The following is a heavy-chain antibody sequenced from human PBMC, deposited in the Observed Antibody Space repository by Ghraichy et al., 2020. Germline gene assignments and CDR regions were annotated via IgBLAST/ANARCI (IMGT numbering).Heavy chain of an antibody. CDR1: GFTFSDYY. CDR2: ISTTGSTM. Sequence: GESLNISCAASGFTFSDYYMSWIRQAPGKGLEWVSHISTTGSTMYYADSVKGRFAISRDNAKKSLHLQMNSLRAEDTAVYYCARDKRYYYDRSAYSDAEWFDPWGQGTLVTVSS. V-gene: IGHV3-11*01. CDR3: ARDKRYYYDRSAYSDAEWFDP. D-gene: IGHD3-22*01. J-gene: IGHJ5*02.